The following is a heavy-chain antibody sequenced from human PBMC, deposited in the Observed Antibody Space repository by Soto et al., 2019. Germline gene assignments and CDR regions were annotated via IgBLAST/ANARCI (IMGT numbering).Heavy chain of an antibody. Sequence: QVHLVQSGAEVKKPGASVKVSCKGSGYIFTTYGITWVRQAPGQGLEWMGWISAHNGNTNYAQKLQGRVTVTRDTSTSTAYMVLMNLRSDDTAVYYCARGRYGDYWGQGALVTVSS. D-gene: IGHD1-1*01. J-gene: IGHJ4*02. CDR3: ARGRYGDY. CDR1: GYIFTTYG. V-gene: IGHV1-18*01. CDR2: ISAHNGNT.